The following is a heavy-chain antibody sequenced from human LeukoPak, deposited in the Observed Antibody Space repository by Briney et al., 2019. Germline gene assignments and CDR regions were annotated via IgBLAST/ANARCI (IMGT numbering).Heavy chain of an antibody. CDR2: ISSSGSNI. CDR1: GFTFSSYS. CDR3: ARGGGIAASGTPH. V-gene: IGHV3-48*01. D-gene: IGHD6-13*01. J-gene: IGHJ4*02. Sequence: GGSLRLSCAASGFTFSSYSMNWVRQAPGKGLEWVSYISSSGSNIHYADSVKGRFTISGDNVKNSLYLQMNSLRAEDTAVYYCARGGGIAASGTPHWGQGTLVTVSS.